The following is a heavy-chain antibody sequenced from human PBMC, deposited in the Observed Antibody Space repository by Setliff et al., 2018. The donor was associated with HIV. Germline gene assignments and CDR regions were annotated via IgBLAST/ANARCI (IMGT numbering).Heavy chain of an antibody. Sequence: LGESLKISCKTSGSNFATYWVGWVRQMPGKGLEWLGILYFGDSDPKYNPSFEGQVTISADKSIKTALLQWRSLKTSDTAIYYCARGRGGYFGGGRYYNLPYFDSWGQGTLVTVSS. V-gene: IGHV5-51*01. J-gene: IGHJ4*02. CDR3: ARGRGGYFGGGRYYNLPYFDS. CDR2: LYFGDSDP. CDR1: GSNFATYW. D-gene: IGHD2-15*01.